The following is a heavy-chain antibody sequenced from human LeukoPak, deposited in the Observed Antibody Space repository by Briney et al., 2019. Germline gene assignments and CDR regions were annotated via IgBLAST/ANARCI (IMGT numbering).Heavy chain of an antibody. CDR1: GFTFSSYA. CDR3: AKVGTTVTTYYYYYMDV. D-gene: IGHD4-11*01. CDR2: ISGSGGST. J-gene: IGHJ6*03. Sequence: PGGSLRLSCAASGFTFSSYAMSWVRQAPGKGLEWVSAISGSGGSTYYADSVKGRLTISRDNSKNTLYIQMNSLRAEDTAVYYCAKVGTTVTTYYYYYMDVWGKGTTVTVSS. V-gene: IGHV3-23*01.